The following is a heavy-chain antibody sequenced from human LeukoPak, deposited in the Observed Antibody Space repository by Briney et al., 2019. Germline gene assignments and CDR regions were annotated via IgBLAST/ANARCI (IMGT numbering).Heavy chain of an antibody. Sequence: PGGSLRLSCLASGFTFRDYYMTWIRPVPGKGLECISFISSRGTTTDYADSVKSRFTISRDNAHSTLFLQMNSLRAEDTAVYYCAELGITMIGGVWGKGTTVTISS. D-gene: IGHD3-10*02. CDR2: ISSRGTTT. CDR1: GFTFRDYY. CDR3: AELGITMIGGV. J-gene: IGHJ6*04. V-gene: IGHV3-11*04.